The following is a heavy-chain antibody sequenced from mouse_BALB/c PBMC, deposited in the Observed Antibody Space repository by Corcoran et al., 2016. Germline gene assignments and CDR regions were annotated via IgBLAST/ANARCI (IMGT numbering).Heavy chain of an antibody. CDR1: GFNIKDTY. V-gene: IGHV14-3*02. J-gene: IGHJ4*01. Sequence: EVQLQQSGAELVKPGASVKLSCTASGFNIKDTYMHWVKQRPEQGLEWIGRIDPANGNTKYDPKFQGKATITADTSSNTAYLQLSSLTSEDTAVYCCARTYPGYDGYYDYAMDYWGQGTSVTVSS. CDR3: ARTYPGYDGYYDYAMDY. CDR2: IDPANGNT. D-gene: IGHD2-3*01.